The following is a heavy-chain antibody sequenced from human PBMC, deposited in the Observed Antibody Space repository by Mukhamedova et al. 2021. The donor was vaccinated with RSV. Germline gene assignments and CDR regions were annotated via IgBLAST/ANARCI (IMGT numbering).Heavy chain of an antibody. Sequence: VRQAPGKGLEWVSVIYSGGSTYYTDSVKGRFTISRDNSKNTLYLQMNSLRAEDTAVYYCARGPNGDYWGQGTPVTVSP. CDR3: ARGPNGDY. CDR2: IYSGGST. V-gene: IGHV3-53*01. J-gene: IGHJ4*02. D-gene: IGHD2-8*01.